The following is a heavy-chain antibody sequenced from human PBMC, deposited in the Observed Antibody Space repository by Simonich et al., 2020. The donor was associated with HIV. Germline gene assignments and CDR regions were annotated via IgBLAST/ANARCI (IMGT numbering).Heavy chain of an antibody. CDR2: IRSKAYGGTT. V-gene: IGHV3-49*04. CDR1: GFTFGDYA. CDR3: TRVYYDSSGYHDAFDI. Sequence: EVQLVESGGGLVQPGRSLRLSCTASGFTFGDYAMSWVRQAPGKGLEWVGFIRSKAYGGTTEYAESVKGRFTISRDDSKSIAYLQMNSLKTEDTAVYYCTRVYYDSSGYHDAFDIWGQGTMVTVSS. D-gene: IGHD3-22*01. J-gene: IGHJ3*02.